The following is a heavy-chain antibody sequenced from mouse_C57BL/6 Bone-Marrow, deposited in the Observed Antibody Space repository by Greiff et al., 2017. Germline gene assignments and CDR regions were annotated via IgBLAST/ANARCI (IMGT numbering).Heavy chain of an antibody. J-gene: IGHJ3*01. V-gene: IGHV5-6*01. CDR2: ISSGGSYT. D-gene: IGHD2-5*01. CDR1: GFTFRSYG. Sequence: EVQGVESGGDLVKPGGSLKLSCAASGFTFRSYGMSWVRQTPDKRLEWVATISSGGSYTYYPDSVTGRFTISRDNAKNTLYLQMSSLKSEDTAMYYCARFYSNYGWFAYWGQGTLVTVSA. CDR3: ARFYSNYGWFAY.